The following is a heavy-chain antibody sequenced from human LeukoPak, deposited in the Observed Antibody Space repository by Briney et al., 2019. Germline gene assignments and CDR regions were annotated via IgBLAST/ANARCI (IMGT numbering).Heavy chain of an antibody. J-gene: IGHJ4*02. V-gene: IGHV3-30*02. D-gene: IGHD2-8*02. CDR3: AKDLVF. CDR1: GFTFSSYG. Sequence: GGSLRLSCAASGFTFSSYGMHWVRQAPGKGLEWVAFMRYDGNNKYYADSVKGRFTISRDNSKDTLSLQMNSLGAEDTAVYYCAKDLVFWGQGTLVTVSS. CDR2: MRYDGNNK.